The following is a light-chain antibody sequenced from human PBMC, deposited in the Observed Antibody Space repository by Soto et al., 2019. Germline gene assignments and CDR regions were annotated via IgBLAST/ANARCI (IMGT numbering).Light chain of an antibody. Sequence: QSVLTQSPSVSGAPGESVTISCAGSSSNIGAGSGVHWYQQLPGTAPKLLINGNTNRPSGVPDRCYGSKSGTSASLAISGLLPADEDDYYCQSYDATRSPGVFGAGTKLTVL. V-gene: IGLV1-40*01. CDR2: GNT. J-gene: IGLJ3*02. CDR1: SSNIGAGSG. CDR3: QSYDATRSPGV.